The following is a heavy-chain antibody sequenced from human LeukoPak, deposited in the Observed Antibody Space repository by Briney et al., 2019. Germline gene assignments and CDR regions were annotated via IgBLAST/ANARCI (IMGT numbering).Heavy chain of an antibody. V-gene: IGHV4-39*01. CDR1: GGSISRSTYY. CDR3: ARPAVRGTYYFDS. CDR2: FYYSGGT. J-gene: IGHJ4*02. D-gene: IGHD3-10*01. Sequence: ASETLSRTCTVSGGSISRSTYYWGGIRQPPGKGLERIGSFYYSGGTYYNPPRNNRATISVDTSKNQLSLKLSSVTATDTAVYYCARPAVRGTYYFDSWGQGTLVTVSS.